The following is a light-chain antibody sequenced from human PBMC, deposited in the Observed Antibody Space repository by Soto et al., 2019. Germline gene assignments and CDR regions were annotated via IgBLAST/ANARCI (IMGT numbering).Light chain of an antibody. CDR1: SSNIGAGYD. CDR2: GNS. Sequence: QSVLTQPPSVSGAPGQRVTISCTGSSSNIGAGYDVHWYQQLPGTAPKLLIYGNSNRPSGVPDRFSGSKSGTSASLAITGLDADDDAYYYHSSYDSSLSLVFGGGTQLTVL. CDR3: SSYDSSLSLV. J-gene: IGLJ2*01. V-gene: IGLV1-40*01.